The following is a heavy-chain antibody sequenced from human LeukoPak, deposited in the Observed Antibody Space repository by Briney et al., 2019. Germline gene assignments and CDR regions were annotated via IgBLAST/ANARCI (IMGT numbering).Heavy chain of an antibody. V-gene: IGHV1-69*04. Sequence: ASVKVSCKASGGTFSSYTISWVRQAPGQGLEWMGRIIPILCIANYAQKFQGRVTITADKSTSTAYMELSSLRSEDTAVYYCARDSASYYYDSSGYSFDYWGQGTLVTVSS. CDR1: GGTFSSYT. J-gene: IGHJ4*02. D-gene: IGHD3-22*01. CDR3: ARDSASYYYDSSGYSFDY. CDR2: IIPILCIA.